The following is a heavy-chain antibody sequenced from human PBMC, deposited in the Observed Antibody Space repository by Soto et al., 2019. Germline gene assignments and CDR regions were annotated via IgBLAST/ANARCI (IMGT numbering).Heavy chain of an antibody. Sequence: SETLSLTCAVYGGSFSGYYWNWIRQAPWKGLEWIGEIDHSGSTKYNPSLKSRVTISVDTSKNQFSLNVSSVTAADTAVYYCARDLGLRSAGDLYYYYMDVWGKGTTVTVSS. CDR3: ARDLGLRSAGDLYYYYMDV. CDR1: GGSFSGYY. D-gene: IGHD5-12*01. V-gene: IGHV4-34*01. J-gene: IGHJ6*03. CDR2: IDHSGST.